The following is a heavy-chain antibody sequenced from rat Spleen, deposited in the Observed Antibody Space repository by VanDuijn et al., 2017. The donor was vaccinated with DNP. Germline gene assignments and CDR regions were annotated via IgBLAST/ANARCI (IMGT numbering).Heavy chain of an antibody. CDR1: GFTFSNYG. D-gene: IGHD4-3*01. CDR2: ISYDGGGT. CDR3: VRWNSGHFDY. J-gene: IGHJ2*01. Sequence: EVQLVESGGGLVQPGRSLKLSCAASGFTFSNYGMAWVLQAPTKGLEWIASISYDGGGTYYRDSVKGRFTISRDNAKSTLYLQMNSLRSEDMATYYCVRWNSGHFDYWGQGVMVTVSS. V-gene: IGHV5-20*01.